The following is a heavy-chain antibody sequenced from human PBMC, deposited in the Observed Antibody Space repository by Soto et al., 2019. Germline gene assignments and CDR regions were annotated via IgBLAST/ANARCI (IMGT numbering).Heavy chain of an antibody. Sequence: EVQLVESGGGLVQPGGSLRLSCAASGFTVSSTYMSWVRQAPGKGLEWVSVLYSGGSTYYADSMKGRFTISRDNSKNTLYLQMNSLTAEDTAVYYCAGRGAGGEYLQHWGQGALVTVSS. V-gene: IGHV3-66*01. CDR1: GFTVSSTY. CDR2: LYSGGST. CDR3: AGRGAGGEYLQH. D-gene: IGHD3-16*01. J-gene: IGHJ1*01.